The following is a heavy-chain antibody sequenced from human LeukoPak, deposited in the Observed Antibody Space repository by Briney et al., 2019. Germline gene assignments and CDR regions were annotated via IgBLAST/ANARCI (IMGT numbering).Heavy chain of an antibody. D-gene: IGHD2-2*01. CDR3: ARFPLGYCSSTSCYVYGMDV. Sequence: GASEKVSCKASGYTFTGYYMHWVRQAPGQGLEWMGWINPNSGGTNYAQKFQGRVTMTRDTSISTAYMELSRLRSDDTAVYYCARFPLGYCSSTSCYVYGMDVWGQGTTVTVSS. CDR1: GYTFTGYY. CDR2: INPNSGGT. V-gene: IGHV1-2*02. J-gene: IGHJ6*02.